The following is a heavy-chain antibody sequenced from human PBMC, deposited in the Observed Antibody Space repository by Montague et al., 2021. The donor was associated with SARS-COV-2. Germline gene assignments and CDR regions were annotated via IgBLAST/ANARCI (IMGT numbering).Heavy chain of an antibody. CDR3: ARDMRMVANVVVVVDAVVDGFDI. D-gene: IGHD2-15*01. CDR1: GGSISTSHW. Sequence: SETLSLTCAVSGGSISTSHWWSWVHQPPGKGLEWIGGIDERGSTNYSPSLKSRVTMSIDKSANQFSLKLASLTAADTAIYYCARDMRMVANVVVVVDAVVDGFDIWGQGTMVTVSS. CDR2: IDERGST. J-gene: IGHJ3*02. V-gene: IGHV4-4*02.